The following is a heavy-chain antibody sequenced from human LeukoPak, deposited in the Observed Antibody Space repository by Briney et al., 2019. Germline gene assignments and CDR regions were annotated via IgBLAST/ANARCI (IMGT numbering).Heavy chain of an antibody. D-gene: IGHD6-6*01. CDR1: GFSFSGHW. Sequence: GGSLRLSCTASGFSFSGHWMHWARQLPGKGLVWVSRISPTGSTTSYADSVKGRFTVSRDNAKNTLYLQVNHLRAEEPAVYYCARGPNSNWSGLDFWGQGTLLTVSS. CDR3: ARGPNSNWSGLDF. V-gene: IGHV3-74*01. J-gene: IGHJ4*02. CDR2: ISPTGSTT.